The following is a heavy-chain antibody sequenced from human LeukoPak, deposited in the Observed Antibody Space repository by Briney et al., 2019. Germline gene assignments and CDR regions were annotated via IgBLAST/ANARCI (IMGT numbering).Heavy chain of an antibody. Sequence: PGGSLRLSCAASGITFSSYSMNWVRQAPGKGLEWVSSISSSSSYIYYADPVKGRFTISRDNAKNSLDLQMNSLRAEDTAVYYCARVDDNYGMDVWGQGTTVTVSS. CDR3: ARVDDNYGMDV. J-gene: IGHJ6*02. V-gene: IGHV3-21*01. D-gene: IGHD1-1*01. CDR2: ISSSSSYI. CDR1: GITFSSYS.